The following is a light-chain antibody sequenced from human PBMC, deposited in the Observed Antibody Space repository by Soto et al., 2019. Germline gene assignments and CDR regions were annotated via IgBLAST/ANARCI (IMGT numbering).Light chain of an antibody. V-gene: IGKV1-9*01. J-gene: IGKJ4*01. CDR3: QQLKNFPLS. CDR2: AAS. CDR1: QGISSS. Sequence: IQLTQSPSSLSASVGDRVTITCLASQGISSSLAWYQQQPGKAPKLLIYAASTLQSGVPSRFSGSGSGTDFTLTISSLQPEDFATYYCQQLKNFPLSFGGGTKVDIK.